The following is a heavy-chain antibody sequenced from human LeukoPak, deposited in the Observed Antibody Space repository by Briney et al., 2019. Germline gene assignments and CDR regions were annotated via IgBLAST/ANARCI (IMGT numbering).Heavy chain of an antibody. Sequence: SETLSLTCSVSGGSISHNSYYWGWIRQPPGKGLECIGTIYYSGSTYYSQSLKSRVTISVDTSKNQFSLKLNSVTAADTAVYYCARISAGYYYVGYWGQGTLVTVSS. J-gene: IGHJ4*02. CDR2: IYYSGST. D-gene: IGHD3-9*01. CDR3: ARISAGYYYVGY. CDR1: GGSISHNSYY. V-gene: IGHV4-39*07.